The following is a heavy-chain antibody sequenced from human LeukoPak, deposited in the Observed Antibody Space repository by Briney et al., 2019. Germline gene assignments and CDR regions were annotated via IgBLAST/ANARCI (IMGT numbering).Heavy chain of an antibody. CDR3: AVPVRYFDWALDY. Sequence: ASVKVSCKASGYTFTGYYMHWVRQAPGQGLEWMGWINPNSGGTNYAQKFQGRVTMTRDTSISTAYMELSRLRSDDTAVYYCAVPVRYFDWALDYWGQGTLATVSS. CDR2: INPNSGGT. CDR1: GYTFTGYY. D-gene: IGHD3-9*01. V-gene: IGHV1-2*02. J-gene: IGHJ4*02.